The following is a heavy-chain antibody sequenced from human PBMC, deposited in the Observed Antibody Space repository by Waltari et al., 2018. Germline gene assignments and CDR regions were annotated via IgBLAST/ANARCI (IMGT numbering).Heavy chain of an antibody. Sequence: QVQLQQWGAGLLKPSETLSLTCAVYGGSFSGYYWSWIRQPPGKGLEWIGEITHSGCTIYNRSLKSLVTRSVDTSKNKFSRKRSAVTAAGTAVYYCARGGSWNLYWYFDLWGRGTLVTVSS. J-gene: IGHJ2*01. D-gene: IGHD1-1*01. CDR3: ARGGSWNLYWYFDL. V-gene: IGHV4-34*01. CDR2: ITHSGCT. CDR1: GGSFSGYY.